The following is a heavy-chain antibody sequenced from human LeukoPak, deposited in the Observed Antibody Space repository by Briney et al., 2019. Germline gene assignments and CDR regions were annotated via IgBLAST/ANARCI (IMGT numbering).Heavy chain of an antibody. CDR1: GFTFSSYW. CDR2: IKQDVSEK. V-gene: IGHV3-7*01. Sequence: PGGSLRLSCAASGFTFSSYWMSWVRQAPGKGLEWVANIKQDVSEKYYVDSVKVRFTISRDNAKNSLYLQMNSLRAEDTAVYYCARDGPYYYYYYYMDVWGKGTTVTVSS. J-gene: IGHJ6*03. CDR3: ARDGPYYYYYYYMDV.